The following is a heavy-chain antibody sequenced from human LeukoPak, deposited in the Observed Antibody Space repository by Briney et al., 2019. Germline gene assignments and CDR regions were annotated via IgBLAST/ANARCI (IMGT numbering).Heavy chain of an antibody. CDR1: GGSLKNFA. Sequence: GSSVKVSCKASGGSLKNFAISWVRQAPGQGLEWMGRIIPIFGTANYAQKFQGRVTITTDESTSTAYMELSSLRSEDTAVYYCARGYCSGGSCYLDYWGQGTLVTVSS. D-gene: IGHD2-15*01. CDR2: IIPIFGTA. V-gene: IGHV1-69*05. J-gene: IGHJ4*02. CDR3: ARGYCSGGSCYLDY.